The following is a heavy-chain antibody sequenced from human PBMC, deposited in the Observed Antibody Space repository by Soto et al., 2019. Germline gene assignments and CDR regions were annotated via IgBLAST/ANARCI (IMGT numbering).Heavy chain of an antibody. J-gene: IGHJ6*02. Sequence: VRLSCAASGFTFSSYGMHWVRQAPGKGLEWVAVISYDGSNKYYADSVKGRFTISRDNSKNTLYLQMNSLRAEDTAVYYCAKDRYSNYVRGYYCGMDVWGQGTTVTVSS. D-gene: IGHD4-4*01. CDR3: AKDRYSNYVRGYYCGMDV. V-gene: IGHV3-30*18. CDR1: GFTFSSYG. CDR2: ISYDGSNK.